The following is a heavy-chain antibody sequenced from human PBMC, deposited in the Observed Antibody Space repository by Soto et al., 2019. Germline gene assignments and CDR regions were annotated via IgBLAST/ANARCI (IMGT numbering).Heavy chain of an antibody. CDR3: AREATPSNITMIVVVISYYYGMDV. CDR1: GFTFSSYA. D-gene: IGHD3-22*01. J-gene: IGHJ6*02. V-gene: IGHV3-30-3*01. CDR2: ISYDGSNK. Sequence: GGSLRLSCAASGFTFSSYAMHWVRQAPGKGLECVAVISYDGSNKYYADSVKGRFTISRDNSKNTLYLQMNSLRAEDTAVYYCAREATPSNITMIVVVISYYYGMDVWGQGTTVTVSS.